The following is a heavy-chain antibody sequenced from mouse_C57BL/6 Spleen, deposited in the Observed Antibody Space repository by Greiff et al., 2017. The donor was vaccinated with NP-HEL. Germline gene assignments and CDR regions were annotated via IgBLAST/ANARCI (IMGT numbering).Heavy chain of an antibody. CDR1: GYSITSGYY. Sequence: EVQLQQSGPGLVKPSQSLSLTCSVTGYSITSGYYWNWIRQFPGNKLEWMGYISYDGSNNYNPSLKNRISITRDTSKNQFLLKLNSVTTEDTATYYCARHYSNLDVWGTGTTVTVSS. CDR2: ISYDGSN. J-gene: IGHJ1*03. CDR3: ARHYSNLDV. D-gene: IGHD2-5*01. V-gene: IGHV3-6*01.